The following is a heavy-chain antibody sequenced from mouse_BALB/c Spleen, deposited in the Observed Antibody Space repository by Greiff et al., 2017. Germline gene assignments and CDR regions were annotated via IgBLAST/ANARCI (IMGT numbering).Heavy chain of an antibody. CDR3: ARSYYYGSRAMDY. D-gene: IGHD1-1*01. Sequence: EVQLVESGPGLVKPSQSLSLTCTVTGYSITSDYAWNWIRQFPGNKLEWMGYTSYSGSTSYNPSLKSRISITRDTSKNQFFLQLNSVTTEDTATYYCARSYYYGSRAMDYWGQGTSVTVSS. CDR1: GYSITSDYA. J-gene: IGHJ4*01. V-gene: IGHV3-2*02. CDR2: TSYSGST.